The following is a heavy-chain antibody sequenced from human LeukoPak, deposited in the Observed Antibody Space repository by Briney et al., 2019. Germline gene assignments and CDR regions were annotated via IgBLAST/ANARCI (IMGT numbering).Heavy chain of an antibody. J-gene: IGHJ3*02. CDR1: GFTFSSYS. V-gene: IGHV3-48*01. CDR2: ISFSSSTI. Sequence: PGGSLRLSCAASGFTFSSYSMMWVRQAPGKGLEWVSYISFSSSTIYYADSVKGRFTISRDNVKNSLYLQMNSLRAEDTAMYYCARDSPSVYYRLGAFDIWGLGTMVSVPS. D-gene: IGHD3-22*01. CDR3: ARDSPSVYYRLGAFDI.